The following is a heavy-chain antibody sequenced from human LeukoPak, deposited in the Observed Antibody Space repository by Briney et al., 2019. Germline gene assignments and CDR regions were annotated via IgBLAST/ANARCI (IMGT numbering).Heavy chain of an antibody. CDR1: GFTFSSYW. CDR3: ARDLGHYGSGGNDY. CDR2: IKQDGSEK. D-gene: IGHD3-10*01. J-gene: IGHJ4*02. Sequence: PGGSLRLPCAASGFTFSSYWMSWVRQAPGKGLEWVANIKQDGSEKHYVDSVKGRFTIYRDNAKNSLYLQMNSLRAEDTAVYYCARDLGHYGSGGNDYWGQGTLVTVSS. V-gene: IGHV3-7*01.